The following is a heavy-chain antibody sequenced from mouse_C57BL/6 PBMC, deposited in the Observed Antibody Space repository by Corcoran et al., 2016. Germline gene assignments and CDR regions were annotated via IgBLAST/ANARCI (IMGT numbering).Heavy chain of an antibody. CDR2: INTYSGVP. D-gene: IGHD1-1*01. Sequence: QIQLVQSGPELKKPGETVKISCKASGYTFTTYGMSWVKQAPGKGLKWMGWINTYSGVPTYADDFKGRFAFSLETSASTAYLQINNLKNEDTATYFCAVLLRSWFAYWGQGTLVTVSA. CDR1: GYTFTTYG. J-gene: IGHJ3*01. CDR3: AVLLRSWFAY. V-gene: IGHV9-3*01.